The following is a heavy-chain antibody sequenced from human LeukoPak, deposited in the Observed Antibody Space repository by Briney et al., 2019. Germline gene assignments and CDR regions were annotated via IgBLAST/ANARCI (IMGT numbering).Heavy chain of an antibody. CDR2: IYYSGST. Sequence: PSETLSLTCTVSGGSISSGDYYWSWIRQPPGKGLEWIGYIYYSGSTYYNPSLKSRVTISVDTSKNQFSLKLSSVTAADAAVYYCARGIDYGGNSFIDYWGQGTLVTVSS. CDR3: ARGIDYGGNSFIDY. D-gene: IGHD4-23*01. J-gene: IGHJ4*02. CDR1: GGSISSGDYY. V-gene: IGHV4-30-4*01.